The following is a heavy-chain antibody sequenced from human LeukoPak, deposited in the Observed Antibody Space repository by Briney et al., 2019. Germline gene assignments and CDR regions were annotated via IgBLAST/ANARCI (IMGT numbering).Heavy chain of an antibody. CDR1: GFSFSSYY. CDR3: TRDLAAVPGPRMDV. Sequence: GGSPRLSCAASGFSFSSYYMSWVRQAPGKGLEWVALINPDGSERYYVDSVKGRFTISRDNAKNSLYLQMDSLRGDDTAMYFCTRDLAAVPGPRMDVWGQGTTVTVSS. CDR2: INPDGSER. V-gene: IGHV3-7*03. D-gene: IGHD6-19*01. J-gene: IGHJ6*02.